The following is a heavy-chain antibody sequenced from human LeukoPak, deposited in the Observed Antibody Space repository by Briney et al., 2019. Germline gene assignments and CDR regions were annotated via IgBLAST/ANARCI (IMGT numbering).Heavy chain of an antibody. CDR2: IRYDGSNK. J-gene: IGHJ4*02. V-gene: IGHV3-30*02. CDR1: RFTFSSYG. CDR3: AKDSTSGRFLEWLLAGGGDY. Sequence: GGSLRLSCAASRFTFSSYGMHWVRQAPGKGLEWVAFIRYDGSNKYYADSVKDRFTISRDNSKNTLYLQMNSLRAEDTAVYYCAKDSTSGRFLEWLLAGGGDYWGQGTLVTVSS. D-gene: IGHD3-3*01.